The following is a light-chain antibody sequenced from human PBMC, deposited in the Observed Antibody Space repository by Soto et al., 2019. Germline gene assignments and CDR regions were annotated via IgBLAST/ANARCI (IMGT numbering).Light chain of an antibody. CDR3: QQYGSSGT. CDR1: QSFINNY. J-gene: IGKJ1*01. V-gene: IGKV3-20*01. Sequence: EIVLTQSPGTLSLSPGERATLSCRASQSFINNYLAWYQQKPGQAPRLLIYGASNRATGIPDGFSGSGSGTDFTLAISRLEPEDFAVYYCQQYGSSGTFGQGTKVDIK. CDR2: GAS.